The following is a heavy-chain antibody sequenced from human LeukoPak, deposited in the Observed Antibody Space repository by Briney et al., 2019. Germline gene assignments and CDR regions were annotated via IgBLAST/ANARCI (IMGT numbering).Heavy chain of an antibody. CDR1: GGSFSGYY. V-gene: IGHV4-59*12. J-gene: IGHJ5*02. CDR2: IYYSGST. Sequence: SETLSLTCAVYGGSFSGYYWSWIRQPPGKGLEWIGYIYYSGSTNYNPSLKSRVTISVDTSKNQFSLKLSSVTAADTAVYYCARDLVGFDPWGQGTLVTVSS. CDR3: ARDLVGFDP. D-gene: IGHD2-8*02.